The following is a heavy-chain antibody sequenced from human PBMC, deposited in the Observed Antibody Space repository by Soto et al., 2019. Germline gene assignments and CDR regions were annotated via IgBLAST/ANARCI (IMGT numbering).Heavy chain of an antibody. CDR1: GFTFSNYA. V-gene: IGHV3-23*01. D-gene: IGHD3-22*01. CDR3: AKGSDNYDSSGYPNY. CDR2: ISGNGGST. J-gene: IGHJ4*02. Sequence: GGSLRLSCAASGFTFSNYAMSWVRQASGKGLEWVSAISGNGGSTDYADSVKGRFTISRDKSKNTLFLQMNSLRAEDTAIYYSAKGSDNYDSSGYPNYWGQGTLVTVSS.